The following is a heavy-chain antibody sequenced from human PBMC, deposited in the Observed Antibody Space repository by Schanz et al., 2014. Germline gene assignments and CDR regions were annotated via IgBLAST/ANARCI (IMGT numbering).Heavy chain of an antibody. CDR3: ARGNTIFGVVILGWLDP. Sequence: QVQLVQSGAEVKKPGSSVKVSCKASGDTFRSYTINWVRHAPGQGLEWMGRIIPITGITNYAQKFQGRVTFTADKSTSTVYMELSSLRSEDTAIYYCARGNTIFGVVILGWLDPWGQGTLVPVSS. CDR1: GDTFRSYT. D-gene: IGHD3-3*01. J-gene: IGHJ5*02. V-gene: IGHV1-69*02. CDR2: IIPITGIT.